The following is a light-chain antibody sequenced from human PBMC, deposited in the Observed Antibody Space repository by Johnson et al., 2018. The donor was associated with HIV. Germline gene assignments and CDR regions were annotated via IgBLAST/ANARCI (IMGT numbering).Light chain of an antibody. CDR1: SSNIGNNY. CDR2: DNN. CDR3: GTWDNSLNVYV. V-gene: IGLV1-51*01. Sequence: QSVLTQPPSVSAAPGQKVTISCSGSSSNIGNNYVSWYQQLPGTAPKLLIYDNNKRPSGIPDRFSGSKSGTSATLGITGLQTGDEAYYYCGTWDNSLNVYVFGTGTKVTVL. J-gene: IGLJ1*01.